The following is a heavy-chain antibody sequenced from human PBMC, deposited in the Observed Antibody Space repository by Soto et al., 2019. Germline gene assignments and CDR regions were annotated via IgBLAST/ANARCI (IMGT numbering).Heavy chain of an antibody. CDR1: EYSFGDYY. J-gene: IGHJ4*02. D-gene: IGHD2-21*01. CDR3: ARGLRWRDLAF. CDR2: INLNDGGT. Sequence: ASVKVSCKTSEYSFGDYYLHWVRQAPEQGLEWMGWINLNDGGTNSPRKFQGRLTMTRDKSITTVYMELSRLTSDDTAIYYCARGLRWRDLAFWGQGTPVPVSS. V-gene: IGHV1-2*02.